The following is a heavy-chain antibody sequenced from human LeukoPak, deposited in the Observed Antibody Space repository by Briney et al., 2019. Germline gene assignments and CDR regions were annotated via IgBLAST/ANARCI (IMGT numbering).Heavy chain of an antibody. CDR3: ARDSSGSGSVDV. D-gene: IGHD3-10*01. CDR2: INSSSGST. J-gene: IGHJ6*02. V-gene: IGHV1-46*01. CDR1: GYTFTSYY. Sequence: ASVKVSCKASGYTFTSYYINWVRQAPGQGLEWMGIINSSSGSTSYAQKFQDRVIMTRDTSTSTVHMVLSSLRSEDTAVYYCARDSSGSGSVDVWGQGTTVTVSS.